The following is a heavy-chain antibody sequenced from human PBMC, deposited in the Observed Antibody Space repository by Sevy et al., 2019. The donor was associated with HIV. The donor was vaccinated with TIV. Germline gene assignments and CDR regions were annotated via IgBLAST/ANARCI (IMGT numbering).Heavy chain of an antibody. CDR2: IGSKRYGGTR. V-gene: IGHV3-49*04. D-gene: IGHD4-17*01. CDR3: TSSVTTGTKNDY. J-gene: IGHJ4*02. Sequence: GGSLRLSCTASGFTFGDYAMTWVRQAPGKGLEWVGFIGSKRYGGTRDYAASVKGRFTISTDDSKGFAYLQMNSLKTEDTAVYYCTSSVTTGTKNDYWGQGTLVTVSS. CDR1: GFTFGDYA.